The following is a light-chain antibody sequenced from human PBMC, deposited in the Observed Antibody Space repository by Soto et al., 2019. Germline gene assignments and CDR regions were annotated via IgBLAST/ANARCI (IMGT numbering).Light chain of an antibody. CDR2: GAS. V-gene: IGKV3-20*01. CDR3: QQYGSSLFT. CDR1: QSVSSSY. J-gene: IGKJ3*01. Sequence: EIVLTQSPGTLSLSPGERATLSCRASQSVSSSYLAWYQQKPGQAPRLLIYGASSRATGIPDRFSGSGSGTDFTRTISRLEPEDFAVYYGQQYGSSLFTFGPGTKVDIK.